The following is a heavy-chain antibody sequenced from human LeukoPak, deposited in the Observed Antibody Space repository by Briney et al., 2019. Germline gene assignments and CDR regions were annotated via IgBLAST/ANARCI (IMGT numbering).Heavy chain of an antibody. J-gene: IGHJ4*02. V-gene: IGHV4-59*08. CDR1: GGSISSDY. D-gene: IGHD6-19*01. CDR3: ARLYSSGWYSTSFDY. Sequence: PSETLSLTCTVSGGSISSDYWSWIRQPPGKGLEWIGYIYYRGSTNYNPSLKSRVTISVDTSKNQFSLKLSSVTAADTAVYYCARLYSSGWYSTSFDYWGQGTLVTVSS. CDR2: IYYRGST.